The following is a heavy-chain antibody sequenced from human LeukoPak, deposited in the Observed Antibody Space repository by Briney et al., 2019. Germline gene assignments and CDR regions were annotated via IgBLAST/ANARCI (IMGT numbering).Heavy chain of an antibody. CDR3: ARLSDTSHFDY. D-gene: IGHD2-2*02. CDR2: IYYSGNT. V-gene: IGHV4-59*01. Sequence: PPETLSLTCTVSDGSISNYCCYWIRQPPGKGLEWLGDIYYSGNTNYNPSLKSRVTISVDTSKNQFSLKLNSVTAADTAVYYCARLSDTSHFDYWGQGTLVTVSS. J-gene: IGHJ4*02. CDR1: DGSISNYC.